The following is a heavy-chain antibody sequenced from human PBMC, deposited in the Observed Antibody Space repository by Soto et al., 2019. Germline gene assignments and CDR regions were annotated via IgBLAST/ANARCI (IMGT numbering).Heavy chain of an antibody. CDR3: ARVVVVPAIWADDFDS. Sequence: QLQLQESGSGLVKPSQTLSLTCAVSGGSITSGGYXXXXIRXXPGKGLEWIANIYHSGSTYYNPSLKSRVTISLNRSNNQFYLDLSSVTAADTAVYYCARVVVVPAIWADDFDSWGQGTLVTVSS. J-gene: IGHJ4*02. V-gene: IGHV4-30-2*01. CDR2: IYHSGST. D-gene: IGHD2-15*01. CDR1: GGSITSGGYX.